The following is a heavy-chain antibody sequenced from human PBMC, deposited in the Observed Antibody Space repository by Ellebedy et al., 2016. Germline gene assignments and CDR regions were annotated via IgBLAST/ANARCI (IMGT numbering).Heavy chain of an antibody. D-gene: IGHD3-10*01. Sequence: SETLSLTXTVSGGSISSYYWSWIRQPPGKGLEWIGYIYYSGSTNYNPSLKSRVTISVDTSKNQFSLKLSSVTAADTAVYYCARASLWFGELLSLDVWGQGTTVTVSS. J-gene: IGHJ6*02. CDR1: GGSISSYY. CDR3: ARASLWFGELLSLDV. V-gene: IGHV4-59*01. CDR2: IYYSGST.